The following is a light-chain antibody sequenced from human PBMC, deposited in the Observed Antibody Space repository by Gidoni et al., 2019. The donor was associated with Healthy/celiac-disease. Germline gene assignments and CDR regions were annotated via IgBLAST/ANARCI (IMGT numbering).Light chain of an antibody. CDR3: QQRSNWPPYS. V-gene: IGKV3-11*01. J-gene: IGKJ2*03. CDR1: QSVSSY. Sequence: DIVLTQSPATLSLSPGERATLSCRASQSVSSYLAWYQQKPGQAPRLLIYDASNRATGIPARFSGSGSGTDFTLTISSLEPEDFAVYYCQQRSNWPPYSFGHGTKLEIK. CDR2: DAS.